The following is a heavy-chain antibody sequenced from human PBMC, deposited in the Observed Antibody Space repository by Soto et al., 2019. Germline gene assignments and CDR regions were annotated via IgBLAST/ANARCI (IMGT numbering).Heavy chain of an antibody. CDR2: IPYSRTT. CDR1: GDTISSNNNY. V-gene: IGHV4-30-4*01. D-gene: IGHD5-18*01. CDR3: ARGRGYSYGLDP. J-gene: IGHJ5*02. Sequence: PSENLSLTCTVPGDTISSNNNYWRQIRQPPGENMEWIGFIPYSRTTTYRQCHKSRVAISLDTSKNQFSLSLSSVTAADTAVYYCARGRGYSYGLDPWGQGTLVTVSS.